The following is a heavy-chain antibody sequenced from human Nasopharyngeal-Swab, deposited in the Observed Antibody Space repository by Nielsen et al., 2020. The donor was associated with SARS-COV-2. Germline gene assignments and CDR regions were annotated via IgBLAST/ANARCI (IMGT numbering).Heavy chain of an antibody. V-gene: IGHV5-51*01. CDR1: GYSLTSYW. Sequence: GESLKISCKGSGYSLTSYWIGWVRQMPGKGLEWMGIIYPGDSDTRYSPSFQGQVTISADKSISTAYLQWSNLKASDTAMYYCARQGAVAGHYYYYMDVWGKGTTVTVSS. CDR2: IYPGDSDT. J-gene: IGHJ6*03. D-gene: IGHD6-19*01. CDR3: ARQGAVAGHYYYYMDV.